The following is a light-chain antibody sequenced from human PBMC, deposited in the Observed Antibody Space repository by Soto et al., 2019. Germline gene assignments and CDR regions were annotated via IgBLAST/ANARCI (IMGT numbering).Light chain of an antibody. CDR2: DAS. J-gene: IGKJ4*01. CDR3: QQRSNWLT. V-gene: IGKV3-11*01. CDR1: QSVSSY. Sequence: EIVLTQSPAGLSLSPGERATLSCRASQSVSSYLAWYQQKPGQAPRLLIYDASNRATGIPARFSGSGSGTDFTLTISSLEPEDFAAYYCQQRSNWLTFGGGTKVDIK.